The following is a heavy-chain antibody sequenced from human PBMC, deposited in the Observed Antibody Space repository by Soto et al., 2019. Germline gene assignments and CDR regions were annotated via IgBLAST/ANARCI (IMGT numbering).Heavy chain of an antibody. D-gene: IGHD6-6*01. CDR1: GESVSGYY. V-gene: IGHV4-34*01. Sequence: PSETLSLTCAVCGESVSGYYWGWIRQPPGKGLEWIGQINHSGNTRYNPSLKSRVTISVDRSKNQFSLKLSSVTAADTAVYYCARRSYTSSYFDYWGQGTLVTVSS. CDR2: INHSGNT. CDR3: ARRSYTSSYFDY. J-gene: IGHJ4*02.